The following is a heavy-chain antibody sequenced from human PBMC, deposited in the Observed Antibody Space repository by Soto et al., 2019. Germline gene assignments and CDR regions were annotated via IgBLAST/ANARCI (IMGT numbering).Heavy chain of an antibody. CDR2: IYSGGTT. CDR3: AGLSSSTWKGNFYYGMDV. D-gene: IGHD6-13*01. Sequence: GGSLRLSCAASGFTVSINYMSWVRQAPGKGLEWVSVIYSGGTTYYADSVKGRFTISRDNSRNTVYLQMNSLRVEDTAVYYCAGLSSSTWKGNFYYGMDVWGQGTTVTVSS. J-gene: IGHJ6*02. CDR1: GFTVSINY. V-gene: IGHV3-66*01.